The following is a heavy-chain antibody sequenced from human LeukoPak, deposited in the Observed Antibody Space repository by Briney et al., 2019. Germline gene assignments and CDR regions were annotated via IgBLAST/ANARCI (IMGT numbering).Heavy chain of an antibody. CDR1: GFTFDDYA. J-gene: IGHJ4*02. D-gene: IGHD6-19*01. CDR2: ISWNSGSI. Sequence: GGSLRLSFAASGFTFDDYAMHWVRQAPGKGLEWVSGISWNSGSIGYADSVKGRFTISRDNAKNSLYLQMNSLRAEDTALYYCAKDIGAVAGTGFDYWGQGTLVTVSS. CDR3: AKDIGAVAGTGFDY. V-gene: IGHV3-9*01.